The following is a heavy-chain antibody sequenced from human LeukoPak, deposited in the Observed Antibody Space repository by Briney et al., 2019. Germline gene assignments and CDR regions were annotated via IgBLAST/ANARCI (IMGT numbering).Heavy chain of an antibody. CDR3: AKGGWLDDY. CDR2: INTSGGGT. V-gene: IGHV3-23*01. J-gene: IGHJ4*02. Sequence: PGGSLRLSCAASGFTFSNYDMSCFRQAPGKGLEWVSVINTSGGGTHSADSVKGRFTISRDNSKNTLYLQMNSLRVEDTAVYYCAKGGWLDDYWGQGTLVTVSS. D-gene: IGHD6-19*01. CDR1: GFTFSNYD.